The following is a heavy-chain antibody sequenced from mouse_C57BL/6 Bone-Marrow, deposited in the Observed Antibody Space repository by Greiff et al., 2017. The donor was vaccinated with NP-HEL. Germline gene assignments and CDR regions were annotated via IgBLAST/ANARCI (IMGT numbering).Heavy chain of an antibody. D-gene: IGHD2-3*01. CDR2: FYPGSGSI. V-gene: IGHV1-62-2*01. CDR3: ARHEGYYPWFAY. CDR1: GYTFTEYT. Sequence: VKLMESGAELVKPGASVKLSCKASGYTFTEYTIHWVKQRSGQGLEWIGWFYPGSGSIKYNEKFKDKATLTADKSSSTVYMELSRLTSEDSAVYFCARHEGYYPWFAYWGQGTLVTVSA. J-gene: IGHJ3*01.